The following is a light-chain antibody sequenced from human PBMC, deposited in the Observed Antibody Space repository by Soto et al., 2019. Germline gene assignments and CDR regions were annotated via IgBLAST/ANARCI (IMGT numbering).Light chain of an antibody. Sequence: IQMTQSPSSLSASVGDRVTITCQASQDISNYLNWYQQKPGKAPKLLIYKASSLESGVPSRFSGSGSGTEFTLTITSLQPEDFATYYCQQVNSYPITFGQGTRLEIK. CDR1: QDISNY. CDR3: QQVNSYPIT. J-gene: IGKJ5*01. V-gene: IGKV1-13*02. CDR2: KAS.